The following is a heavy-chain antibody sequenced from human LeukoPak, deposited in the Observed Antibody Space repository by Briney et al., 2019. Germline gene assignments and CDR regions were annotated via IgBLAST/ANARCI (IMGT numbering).Heavy chain of an antibody. CDR1: GYTFTGYY. Sequence: ASVKVSCKASGYTFTGYYMHWVRQAPGQGLEWMGWINPNSGGTNYAQKFQGRVTMTRDTSISTAYMELSRLRSDDTAVYYRAGDYCSSTSCYGGWFDPWGQGTLVTVSS. D-gene: IGHD2-2*01. J-gene: IGHJ5*02. CDR3: AGDYCSSTSCYGGWFDP. V-gene: IGHV1-2*02. CDR2: INPNSGGT.